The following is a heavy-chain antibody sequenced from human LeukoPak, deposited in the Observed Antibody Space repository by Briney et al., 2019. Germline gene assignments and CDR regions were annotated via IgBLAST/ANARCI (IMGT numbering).Heavy chain of an antibody. V-gene: IGHV3-7*01. Sequence: HAGGSLRLSCAASSFTFSNYWMTWVRQAPGKGLELVANIKQDGSEKYYVDSVKGRFTISRDNAKNSLYLQMNSLRAEDTAVYYCARNQRRLDYWGQGTLVTVSS. CDR3: ARNQRRLDY. CDR2: IKQDGSEK. D-gene: IGHD1-14*01. CDR1: SFTFSNYW. J-gene: IGHJ4*02.